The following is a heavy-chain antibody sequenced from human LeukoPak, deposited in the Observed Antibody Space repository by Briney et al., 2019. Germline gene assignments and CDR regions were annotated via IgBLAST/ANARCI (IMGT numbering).Heavy chain of an antibody. CDR2: ISISSDYT. CDR1: GFTFSAYY. V-gene: IGHV3-11*05. D-gene: IGHD5-24*01. CDR3: TRGHTIPAT. Sequence: PGGSLRLSCAASGFTFSAYYLTWIRQAPGPGLKGVSYISISSDYTNYAASVPGRFTISKDNAKTSLYLHMNSLIAQAKAVFYFTRGHTIPATGGQGT. J-gene: IGHJ4*02.